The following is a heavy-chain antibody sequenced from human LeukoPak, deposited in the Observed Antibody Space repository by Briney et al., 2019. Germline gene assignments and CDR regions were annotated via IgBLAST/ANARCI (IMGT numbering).Heavy chain of an antibody. V-gene: IGHV1-46*01. Sequence: ASVKVSYKASGYTFTSYYMHWVRQAPGLGLEWMGIINPSGGSTSYAQKFQGRVTMTRDMSTSTVYMELSSLRSEDTAVYYCARAPYYYGSGSAFYYYMDVWGKGTTVTVSS. D-gene: IGHD3-10*01. CDR3: ARAPYYYGSGSAFYYYMDV. CDR2: INPSGGST. J-gene: IGHJ6*03. CDR1: GYTFTSYY.